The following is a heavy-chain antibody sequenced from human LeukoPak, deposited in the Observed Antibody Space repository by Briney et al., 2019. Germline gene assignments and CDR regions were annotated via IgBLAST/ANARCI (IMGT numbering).Heavy chain of an antibody. V-gene: IGHV4-59*08. CDR3: ARHDSSSSYDAFDI. D-gene: IGHD6-13*01. CDR2: IYYSGST. Sequence: SETLSLTCTVSGGSISSYYWSWIRQPPGKGLEWIGCIYYSGSTNYNPSLKSRVTISVDTSKNQFSLKLSSVTAADTAVYYCARHDSSSSYDAFDIWGQGTMVTVSS. J-gene: IGHJ3*02. CDR1: GGSISSYY.